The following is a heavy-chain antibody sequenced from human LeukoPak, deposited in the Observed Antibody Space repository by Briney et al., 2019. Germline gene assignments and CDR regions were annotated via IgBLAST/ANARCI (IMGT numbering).Heavy chain of an antibody. V-gene: IGHV4-30-4*01. CDR1: GDSISSGNHY. Sequence: SQTLSLTYTVSGDSISSGNHYWSWIGQPPGKGLEWIGYISYSGTTYYSASLKSRVTISVDTSTNQFSLKLVSVTAADTAVYYCAREDSSHFWDYWGQGTLVTVSS. J-gene: IGHJ4*02. CDR2: ISYSGTT. CDR3: AREDSSHFWDY. D-gene: IGHD2-15*01.